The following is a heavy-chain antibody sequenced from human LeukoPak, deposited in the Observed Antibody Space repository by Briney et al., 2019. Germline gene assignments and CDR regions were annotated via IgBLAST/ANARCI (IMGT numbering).Heavy chain of an antibody. J-gene: IGHJ4*02. CDR1: ALPPSNYA. D-gene: IGHD4-17*01. Sequence: TGGSLRLSCAASALPPSNYATSWVRQAPGKGLEWVSSISDGGWTAYTDSVKGRFFISRETATNTLYLQMNSLRVEDTAVYYCAKECDYGNTSHMPCYWGQGTLVTVSS. V-gene: IGHV3-23*01. CDR2: ISDGGWT. CDR3: AKECDYGNTSHMPCY.